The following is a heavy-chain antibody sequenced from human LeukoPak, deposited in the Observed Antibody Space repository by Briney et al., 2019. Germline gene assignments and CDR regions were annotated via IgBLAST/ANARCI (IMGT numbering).Heavy chain of an antibody. D-gene: IGHD3-10*01. CDR3: AREHMVRGVIDR. CDR1: GGSISNYY. V-gene: IGHV4-4*07. CDR2: IYSRGST. J-gene: IGHJ4*02. Sequence: SETLSLTCTVSGGSISNYYWSWIRQPAGKRLEWLGRIYSRGSTNYNPSLESRVTVPVDTSKNQFSLKLSSVTAADTAVYYCAREHMVRGVIDRWGQGALVTVSS.